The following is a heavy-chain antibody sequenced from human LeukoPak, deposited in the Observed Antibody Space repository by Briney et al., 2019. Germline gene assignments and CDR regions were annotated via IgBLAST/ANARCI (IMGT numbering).Heavy chain of an antibody. CDR1: GYTFTRHA. CDR3: VRDRPHHYDSSAFLY. J-gene: IGHJ4*02. V-gene: IGHV7-4-1*02. D-gene: IGHD3-22*01. CDR2: INTKTGRP. Sequence: WASVKVSCKASGYTFTRHAMNWVRQAPGQGLEWMGWINTKTGRPTYAQGFTGRFVFSLDTSVSTAYLQISSLKAEDTAVYYCVRDRPHHYDSSAFLYRGQGTLVTVSS.